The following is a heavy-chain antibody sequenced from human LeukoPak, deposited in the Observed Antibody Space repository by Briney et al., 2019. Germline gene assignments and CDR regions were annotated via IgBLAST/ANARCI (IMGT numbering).Heavy chain of an antibody. CDR2: IYYSGST. CDR1: GGSISSSSYY. CDR3: ARRGYCSSTSCFWFDP. J-gene: IGHJ5*02. V-gene: IGHV4-39*01. Sequence: PSETLSLTCTVSGGSISSSSYYWGWIRQPPGKGLEWIGSIYYSGSTYYNPSLKSRVTISVDTSKNQFSLKLSSVTAADTAVYYCARRGYCSSTSCFWFDPWGQGTLVTVSS. D-gene: IGHD2-2*01.